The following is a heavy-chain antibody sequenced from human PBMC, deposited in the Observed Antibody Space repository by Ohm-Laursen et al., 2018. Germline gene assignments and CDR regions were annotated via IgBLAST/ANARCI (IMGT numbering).Heavy chain of an antibody. J-gene: IGHJ6*02. Sequence: TLSLTCAVYGGSFSGYYWSWIRQPPGKGLEWIGEINHSGSTNYNPSLKSRVTISVDTSKNQFSLKLSSVTAADTAVYYCARVGYSSSPHYGMDVWGQGTTVTVSS. CDR3: ARVGYSSSPHYGMDV. CDR1: GGSFSGYY. CDR2: INHSGST. V-gene: IGHV4-34*01. D-gene: IGHD6-13*01.